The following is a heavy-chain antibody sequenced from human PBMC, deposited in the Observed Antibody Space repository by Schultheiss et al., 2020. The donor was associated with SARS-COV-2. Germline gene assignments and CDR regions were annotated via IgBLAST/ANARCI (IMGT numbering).Heavy chain of an antibody. D-gene: IGHD2-21*01. V-gene: IGHV3-23*01. CDR1: GFTFSSYW. CDR2: ISGSGGST. CDR3: TTDLGLLDYYYGMDV. J-gene: IGHJ6*02. Sequence: GGSLRLSCAASGFTFSSYWMSWVRQAPGKGLEWVAGISGSGGSTHHADSVKGRFTISRDNSKNTLYLQMNSLKTEDTAVYYCTTDLGLLDYYYGMDVWGQGTTVTVSS.